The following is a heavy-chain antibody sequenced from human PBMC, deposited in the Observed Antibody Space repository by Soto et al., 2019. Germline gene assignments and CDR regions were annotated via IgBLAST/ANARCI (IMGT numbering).Heavy chain of an antibody. CDR2: ISYDGSNK. Sequence: QVQLVESGGGVVQPGRSLRLSCAASGFTFSSYAMHWVRQAPGKGLEWVAVISYDGSNKYYADSVKGRFTIPRDNSKNTLYLQMNSLRAEDTAVYYCARDGDIVATIFAYFDYWGQGTLVTVSS. V-gene: IGHV3-30-3*01. D-gene: IGHD5-12*01. J-gene: IGHJ4*02. CDR3: ARDGDIVATIFAYFDY. CDR1: GFTFSSYA.